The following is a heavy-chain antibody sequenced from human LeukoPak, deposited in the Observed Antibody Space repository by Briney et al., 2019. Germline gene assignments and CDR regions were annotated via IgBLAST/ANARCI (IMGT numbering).Heavy chain of an antibody. D-gene: IGHD6-13*01. Sequence: SETLSLTCTVSGGSISSGSYYWSWIRQPAGKGLEWIGRIYTSGSTNYNPSLKSRVTILVDTSKNQFSLKLSSVTAADTAVYYCASLYSFGAFDIWGQGTMVTVSS. CDR1: GGSISSGSYY. CDR2: IYTSGST. V-gene: IGHV4-61*02. CDR3: ASLYSFGAFDI. J-gene: IGHJ3*02.